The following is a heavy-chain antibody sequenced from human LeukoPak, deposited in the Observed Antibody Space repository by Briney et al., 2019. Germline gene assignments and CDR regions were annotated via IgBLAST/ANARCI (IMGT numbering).Heavy chain of an antibody. CDR3: AKGPTVRYYFDY. D-gene: IGHD4-17*01. CDR2: ISGSGSST. Sequence: PGGSLRLSCAASGFTFSSYAMSWVRQAPGKGLEWVSAISGSGSSTYYADSVKGRFTISRDNSKNTLYLQMNSLRAEDTAVYYCAKGPTVRYYFDYWGQGTLVTVSS. CDR1: GFTFSSYA. V-gene: IGHV3-23*01. J-gene: IGHJ4*02.